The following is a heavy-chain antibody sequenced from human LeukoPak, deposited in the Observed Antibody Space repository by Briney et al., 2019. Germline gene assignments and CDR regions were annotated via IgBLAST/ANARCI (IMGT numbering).Heavy chain of an antibody. D-gene: IGHD2/OR15-2a*01. V-gene: IGHV3-21*04. CDR2: ISSSSSYI. Sequence: GGSLRLSCAASGFTFTTYWMSWVRQAPGKGLEWVSSISSSSSYIYYADSVKGRFTISRDNAKNSLYLQMNSLRAEDTAVYYCAKDSAKKYDDYWGQGTLVTVSS. CDR3: AKDSAKKYDDY. CDR1: GFTFTTYW. J-gene: IGHJ4*02.